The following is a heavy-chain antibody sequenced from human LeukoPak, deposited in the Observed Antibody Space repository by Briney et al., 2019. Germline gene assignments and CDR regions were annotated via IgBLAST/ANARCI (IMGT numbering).Heavy chain of an antibody. D-gene: IGHD2-2*01. J-gene: IGHJ4*02. CDR1: GYRFTSYG. Sequence: GASVKVSCKASGYRFTSYGISWARQAPGQGLEWMGWISGYNGNTNYAQKLQGRVTMTTDTSTSTAYMELRSLRSDDTAVYYCAREYCSTTRCYMADYWGQGTLVTVSS. CDR3: AREYCSTTRCYMADY. V-gene: IGHV1-18*01. CDR2: ISGYNGNT.